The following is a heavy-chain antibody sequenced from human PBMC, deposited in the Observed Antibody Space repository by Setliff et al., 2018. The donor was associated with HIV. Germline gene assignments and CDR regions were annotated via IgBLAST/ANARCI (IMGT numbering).Heavy chain of an antibody. D-gene: IGHD6-6*01. J-gene: IGHJ5*02. V-gene: IGHV1-69*05. Sequence: SVKVSCKASGVTFSNYPITWVRQAPGQGLEWMGRIIPIFDTGDYAQKLQGRVTMTTDTSTSTAYMELRSLRSDDTAVYYCARGRISVEAAPLGWFDPWGQGTLVTVSS. CDR2: IIPIFDTG. CDR1: GVTFSNYP. CDR3: ARGRISVEAAPLGWFDP.